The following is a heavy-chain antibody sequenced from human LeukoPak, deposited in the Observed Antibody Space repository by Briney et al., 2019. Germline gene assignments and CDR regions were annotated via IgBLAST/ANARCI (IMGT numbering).Heavy chain of an antibody. CDR3: ARVLPTTWGGNSEYYYYYMDV. CDR1: GYTFTGYY. CDR2: INPNSGGT. D-gene: IGHD4-23*01. J-gene: IGHJ6*03. V-gene: IGHV1-2*02. Sequence: GASVKVSCKASGYTFTGYYMHWVRQAPGQGLEWMGWINPNSGGTNYAQKFQGRVTMTRDTSISTAYMELSRLRSDDTAMYYCARVLPTTWGGNSEYYYYYMDVWGKGTTVTVSS.